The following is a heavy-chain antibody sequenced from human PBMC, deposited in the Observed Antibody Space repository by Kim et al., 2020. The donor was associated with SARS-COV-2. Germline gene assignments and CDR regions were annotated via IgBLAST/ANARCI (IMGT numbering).Heavy chain of an antibody. J-gene: IGHJ4*02. CDR3: ARSPPLSRGWYLDY. CDR2: INHSGST. V-gene: IGHV4-34*01. CDR1: GGSFSGYY. Sequence: SETLSLTCAVYGGSFSGYYWSWIRQPPGKGLEWIGEINHSGSTNYNPSLKSRVTILVDTSKHQFSLTLSSVTAADTAVYYCARSPPLSRGWYLDYSGQ. D-gene: IGHD6-19*01.